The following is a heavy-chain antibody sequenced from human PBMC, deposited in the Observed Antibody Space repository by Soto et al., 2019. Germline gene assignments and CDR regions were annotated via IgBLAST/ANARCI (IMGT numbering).Heavy chain of an antibody. CDR1: GFSLSNARMG. D-gene: IGHD6-13*01. CDR3: ARLYSSSWLNWFDP. V-gene: IGHV2-26*01. J-gene: IGHJ5*02. CDR2: IFSNDEK. Sequence: SGPTLVNPTETLTLTCTVSGFSLSNARMGVSWIRQPPGKALEWLAHIFSNDEKSYSTSLKSRLTISKDTSKSQVVLTMTNMDPVDTATYYCARLYSSSWLNWFDPWGQGALVTVSS.